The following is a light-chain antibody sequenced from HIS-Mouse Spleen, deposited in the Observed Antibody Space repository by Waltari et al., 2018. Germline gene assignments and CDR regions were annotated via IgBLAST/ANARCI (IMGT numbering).Light chain of an antibody. J-gene: IGKJ1*01. CDR3: QQYGSSPRT. V-gene: IGKV3-20*01. CDR1: QSVSSSY. CDR2: GAS. Sequence: EIVLTQSPGTLSLSPGERATLSCRASQSVSSSYLAWYQQKPGQAPSLLICGASSRATGIPDRFSGSGSGTDFTLTISRLEPEDFAVYYCQQYGSSPRTFGQGTKVEIK.